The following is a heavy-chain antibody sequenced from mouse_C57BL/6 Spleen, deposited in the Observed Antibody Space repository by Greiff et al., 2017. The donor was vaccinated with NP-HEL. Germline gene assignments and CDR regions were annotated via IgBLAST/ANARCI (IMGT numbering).Heavy chain of an antibody. CDR2: IDPSDSYT. J-gene: IGHJ4*01. CDR1: GYTFTSYW. Sequence: QVQLQQPGAELVRPGTSVKLSCKASGYTFTSYWMHWVKQRPGQGLEWIGVIDPSDSYTNYNQKFKGKATLTVDTSSSTAYMQRSSLTSEDSAVYYCARDYGSSSPHYYAMDYWGQGTSVTVSS. D-gene: IGHD1-1*01. V-gene: IGHV1-59*01. CDR3: ARDYGSSSPHYYAMDY.